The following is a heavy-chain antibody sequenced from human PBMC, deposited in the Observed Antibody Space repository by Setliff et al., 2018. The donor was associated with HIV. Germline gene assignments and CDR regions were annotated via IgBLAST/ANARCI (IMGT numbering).Heavy chain of an antibody. V-gene: IGHV4-34*01. D-gene: IGHD3-3*01. CDR1: GFTFNNYN. J-gene: IGHJ5*02. CDR3: ARDRRSIFGVDTKNWFDP. CDR2: VNHSGTT. Sequence: GSLRLSCAASGFTFNNYNMNWVRQPPGKGLEWIGEVNHSGTTNYNTSLKSRVTISGDTSKKQFSLKLSSVTAADTAVYYCARDRRSIFGVDTKNWFDPWGQGTLVTVSS.